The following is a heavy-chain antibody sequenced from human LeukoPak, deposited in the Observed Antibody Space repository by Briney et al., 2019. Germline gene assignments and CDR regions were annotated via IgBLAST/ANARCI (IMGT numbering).Heavy chain of an antibody. CDR1: GGSISSSSYY. CDR2: IYYSGST. D-gene: IGHD3-10*01. V-gene: IGHV4-39*07. J-gene: IGHJ4*02. Sequence: PSETLSLTCTVSGGSISSSSYYWGWIRQPPGKGLEWIGSIYYSGSTYYNPSLKSRVTISVDTSKNQFSLKLSSVTAADTAVYYCARVEGYYGSAPFDYRGQGTLVTVSS. CDR3: ARVEGYYGSAPFDY.